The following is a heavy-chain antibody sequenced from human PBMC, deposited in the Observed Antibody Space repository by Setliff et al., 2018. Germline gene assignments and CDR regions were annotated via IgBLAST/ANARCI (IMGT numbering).Heavy chain of an antibody. D-gene: IGHD5-18*01. J-gene: IGHJ4*02. Sequence: GASVKVSCKVSGYTLTELSMHWVRQAPGKGLEWMGGFDPEDGETIYAQKFQGRVTMTEDTSTDTAYMELSSLRSEDTAVYYCATSVSWIQLVLYPQGHPGPFDYWGQGTLVTVSS. CDR1: GYTLTELS. CDR3: ATSVSWIQLVLYPQGHPGPFDY. V-gene: IGHV1-24*01. CDR2: FDPEDGET.